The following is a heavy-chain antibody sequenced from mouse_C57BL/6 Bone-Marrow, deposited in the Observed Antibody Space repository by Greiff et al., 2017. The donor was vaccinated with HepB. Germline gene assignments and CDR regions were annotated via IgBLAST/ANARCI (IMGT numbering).Heavy chain of an antibody. J-gene: IGHJ3*01. CDR1: GFSLTSYG. Sequence: VKVVESGPGLVQPSQSLSITCTVSGFSLTSYGVHWVRQSPGKGLEWLGVIWSGGSTDYNAAFISRLSISKDNSKSQVFFKMTSLQADDTAIYYCARTFAYWGQGTLVTVSA. CDR2: IWSGGST. CDR3: ARTFAY. V-gene: IGHV2-2*01.